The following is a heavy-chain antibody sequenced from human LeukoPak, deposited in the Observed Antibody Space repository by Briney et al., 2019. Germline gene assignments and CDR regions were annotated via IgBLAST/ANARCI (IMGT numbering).Heavy chain of an antibody. J-gene: IGHJ4*02. Sequence: GESLKISCKGSGYSFTSYWIGWVRQMPGKGLEWMGIIYPGDSDTRYGPSFQGQVTISADKSITTAYMELSSLRFDDTAVYYCARDRTSTWYGGIDYWGQGTLVTVSS. CDR1: GYSFTSYW. CDR3: ARDRTSTWYGGIDY. V-gene: IGHV5-51*01. CDR2: IYPGDSDT. D-gene: IGHD6-13*01.